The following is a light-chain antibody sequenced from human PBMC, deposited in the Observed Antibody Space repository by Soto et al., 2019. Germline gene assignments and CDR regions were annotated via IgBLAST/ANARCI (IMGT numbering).Light chain of an antibody. J-gene: IGKJ5*01. CDR3: QYHGSSPIT. CDR2: DTS. V-gene: IGKV3-20*01. Sequence: EIVLTQSPSTLSFSPGERATLSCRVSQSVSSSSLAWYQQKPGQAPRLLIYDTSSRATGIPDRFSGSGSGTDFTLTISRLEPEDFALFYCQYHGSSPITFGQGTRLEIK. CDR1: QSVSSSS.